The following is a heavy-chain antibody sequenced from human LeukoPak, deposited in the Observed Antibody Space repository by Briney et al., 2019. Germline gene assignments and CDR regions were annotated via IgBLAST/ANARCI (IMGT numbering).Heavy chain of an antibody. V-gene: IGHV1-69*04. CDR2: IIPILGIA. Sequence: SVKVSCKASGYTFTSYGISWVRQAPGQGLEWMGRIIPILGIANYAQKFQGRVTITADKSTSTAYMELSSLRSEDTAVYYCARVPGIAVAGTEDLFDYWGQGTLVTVSS. CDR1: GYTFTSYG. J-gene: IGHJ4*02. CDR3: ARVPGIAVAGTEDLFDY. D-gene: IGHD6-19*01.